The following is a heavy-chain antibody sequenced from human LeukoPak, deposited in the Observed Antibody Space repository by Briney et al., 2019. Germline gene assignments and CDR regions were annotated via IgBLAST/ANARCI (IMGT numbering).Heavy chain of an antibody. CDR2: IYHSGST. CDR1: GGSISSYY. J-gene: IGHJ3*02. D-gene: IGHD1-26*01. Sequence: PSETLSLTCTVSGGSISSYYWSWIRQPPGKGLERIGEIYHSGSTNYNPSLKSRVTISVDKSKNQFSLKLSSVTAADTAVYYCARGPGGSGSYRDAFDIWGQGTMVTVSS. V-gene: IGHV4-59*12. CDR3: ARGPGGSGSYRDAFDI.